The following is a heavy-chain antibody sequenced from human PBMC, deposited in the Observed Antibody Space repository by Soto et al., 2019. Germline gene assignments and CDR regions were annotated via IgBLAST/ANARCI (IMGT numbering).Heavy chain of an antibody. CDR2: MNPNSGNT. V-gene: IGHV1-8*01. J-gene: IGHJ4*02. CDR3: ACERRGAGLAY. D-gene: IGHD2-21*01. Sequence: QVQLVQSGAEVKKPGASVKVSCKASGYTFTSYDTNWVRQATRQGLEWMGWMNPNSGNTGYAQKFQRRVTLTRDTSIRAAYRELSSLRAEDTAVYYCACERRGAGLAYWGQGTLVTFCS. CDR1: GYTFTSYD.